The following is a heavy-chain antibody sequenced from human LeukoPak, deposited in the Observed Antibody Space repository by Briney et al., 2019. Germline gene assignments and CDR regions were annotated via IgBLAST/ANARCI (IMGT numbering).Heavy chain of an antibody. Sequence: GGSLRLSCVASGFTFSSYWMSWVRQAPGKGLEWVANIKQDGSEKFYVDSVKGRFTISRDDAKNSLYLQMNSLRAEDTAVYYCARRFADMATALYYYYYMDVWGKGTTVTASS. CDR1: GFTFSSYW. J-gene: IGHJ6*03. CDR3: ARRFADMATALYYYYYMDV. V-gene: IGHV3-7*01. CDR2: IKQDGSEK. D-gene: IGHD5-24*01.